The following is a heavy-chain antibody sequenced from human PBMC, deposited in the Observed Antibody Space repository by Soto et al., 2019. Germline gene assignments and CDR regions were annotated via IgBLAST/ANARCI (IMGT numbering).Heavy chain of an antibody. J-gene: IGHJ5*02. CDR3: ARGTTVTTIEIWNNWFDP. CDR2: ISAYNGNT. Sequence: GASVKVSCKASGYTFTSYGISWVRQAPGQGLEWMGWISAYNGNTNYAQKLQGRVTMTTDTSTSTAYMELRSLRSDDTAVYYCARGTTVTTIEIWNNWFDPWGQGTLVTVSS. CDR1: GYTFTSYG. D-gene: IGHD4-4*01. V-gene: IGHV1-18*01.